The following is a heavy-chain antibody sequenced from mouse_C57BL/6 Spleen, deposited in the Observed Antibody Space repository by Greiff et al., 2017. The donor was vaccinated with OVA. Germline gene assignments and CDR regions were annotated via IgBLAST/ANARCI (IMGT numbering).Heavy chain of an antibody. V-gene: IGHV1-64*01. CDR3: ARSGGNYFSYAMDD. J-gene: IGHJ4*01. CDR2: IHPNSGST. D-gene: IGHD2-1*01. Sequence: QVQLQQPGAELVKPGASVKLSCKASGYTFTSYWMHWVKQRPGQGLEWIGMIHPNSGSTNYNEKFKSKATLTVDKSSSTAYMQLSSLTSEDSAVYYCARSGGNYFSYAMDDWGQGTSVTVSS. CDR1: GYTFTSYW.